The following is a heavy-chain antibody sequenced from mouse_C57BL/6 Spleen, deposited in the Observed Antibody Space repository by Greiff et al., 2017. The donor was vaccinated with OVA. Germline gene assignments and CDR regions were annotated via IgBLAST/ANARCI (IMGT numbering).Heavy chain of an antibody. CDR1: GYSFTGYY. CDR3: ARGYYGNYAMDY. J-gene: IGHJ4*01. V-gene: IGHV1-42*01. D-gene: IGHD1-1*02. Sequence: VQLKESGPELVKPGASVKISCKASGYSFTGYYMNWVKQSPEKSLEWIGEINPSTGGTTYNQKFKAKATLTVDKSSSTAYMQLKSLTSEDSAVYYCARGYYGNYAMDYWGQGTSVTVSS. CDR2: INPSTGGT.